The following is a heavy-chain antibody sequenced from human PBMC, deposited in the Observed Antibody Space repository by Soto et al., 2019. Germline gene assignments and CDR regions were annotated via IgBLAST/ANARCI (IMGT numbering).Heavy chain of an antibody. J-gene: IGHJ6*02. CDR3: ARGGRQYCSSTSCYRPPDYYYYGMDV. Sequence: HPGGSLRLSCAASVFTFSSYAMRWVRQAPGKGLEWVAVISYDGSNKYYADSVKGRFTISRDNSKNTLYLQMNSLRAEDTAVYYCARGGRQYCSSTSCYRPPDYYYYGMDVWGQGTTVTVSS. CDR2: ISYDGSNK. D-gene: IGHD2-2*01. V-gene: IGHV3-30-3*01. CDR1: VFTFSSYA.